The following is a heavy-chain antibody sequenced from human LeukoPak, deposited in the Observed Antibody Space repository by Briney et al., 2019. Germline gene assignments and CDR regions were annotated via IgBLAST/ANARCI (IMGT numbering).Heavy chain of an antibody. CDR1: GFTFSSYS. CDR3: ATNMVRGVSKPDY. Sequence: PGGSLRLSCAASGFTFSSYSMNWVRQAPGKGLEWVSYISSSSSTIYYADSVKGRFTISRDNAKNSLYLQMNSLRAEDTAVYYCATNMVRGVSKPDYWGQGTLVTVSS. J-gene: IGHJ4*02. D-gene: IGHD3-10*01. CDR2: ISSSSSTI. V-gene: IGHV3-48*01.